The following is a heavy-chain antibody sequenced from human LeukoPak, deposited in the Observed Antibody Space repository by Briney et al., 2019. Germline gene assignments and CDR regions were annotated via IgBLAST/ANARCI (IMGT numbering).Heavy chain of an antibody. CDR2: ISGSGGST. CDR3: AKLGLDALDY. CDR1: GGSISSYY. V-gene: IGHV3-23*01. Sequence: ETLSLTCTVSGGSISSYYWSWIRQPPGKGLEWVSAISGSGGSTYYADSVKGRFTISRDNSKNTLYLQMNSLRAEDTSVYYCAKLGLDALDYWGQGTLVTVSS. D-gene: IGHD2-2*03. J-gene: IGHJ4*02.